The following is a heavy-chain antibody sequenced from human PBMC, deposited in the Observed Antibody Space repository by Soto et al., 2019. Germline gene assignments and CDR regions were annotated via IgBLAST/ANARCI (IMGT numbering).Heavy chain of an antibody. V-gene: IGHV3-9*01. CDR2: ISWNSGAI. CDR1: GFTFDDYA. Sequence: EVQLVESGGGWVQPGRSLRLSCAVSGFTFDDYAMHWVRQAPGEGLEWASGISWNSGAIGYADSVKGRFTVLRDNAKSTLYLQMNSLRTEDTALYYCAKAMGPDWLARLDCWGQGTLVTVSS. J-gene: IGHJ4*02. D-gene: IGHD3-9*01. CDR3: AKAMGPDWLARLDC.